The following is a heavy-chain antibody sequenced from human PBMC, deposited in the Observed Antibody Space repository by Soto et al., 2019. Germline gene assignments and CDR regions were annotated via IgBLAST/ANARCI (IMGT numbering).Heavy chain of an antibody. Sequence: GXSVEASCRASGYTFTTYSFVVVRQAPGEGLECMGWISPYNGDTNYAQKVQGRVTMTTDTSTSTAYMELRGLRSDDTAVYYCARVSGGSYTWFDAWGQGTLLTVSS. V-gene: IGHV1-18*01. CDR1: GYTFTTYS. J-gene: IGHJ5*02. CDR2: ISPYNGDT. D-gene: IGHD1-26*01. CDR3: ARVSGGSYTWFDA.